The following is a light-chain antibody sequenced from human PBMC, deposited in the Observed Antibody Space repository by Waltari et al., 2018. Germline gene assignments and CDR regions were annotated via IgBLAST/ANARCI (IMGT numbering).Light chain of an antibody. Sequence: QSALTQPASVSGSSGQSITLSCTGISSDVGYHHVSWYQQFPGKAPKLVIYDVMHRPSGVSNRFSGSKSGNTASLTISGLQYEDEADYLCSSYITSSTLFGGGTKLTVL. J-gene: IGLJ2*01. V-gene: IGLV2-14*01. CDR3: SSYITSSTL. CDR2: DVM. CDR1: SSDVGYHH.